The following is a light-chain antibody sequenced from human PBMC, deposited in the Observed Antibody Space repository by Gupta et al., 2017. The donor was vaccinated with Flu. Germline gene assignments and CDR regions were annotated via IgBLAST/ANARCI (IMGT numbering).Light chain of an antibody. V-gene: IGKV1-8*01. CDR1: QGISTY. CDR2: AAS. J-gene: IGKJ1*01. Sequence: AIRLTQPPSSFPASTGDRATITGRASQGISTYLAWYQQKPGKAPKLLIYAASTLQSGVPSRFSGSGSGTDFTLTISCLQSEDFATYYCQQYYSNSWTFGQGTRVEIK. CDR3: QQYYSNSWT.